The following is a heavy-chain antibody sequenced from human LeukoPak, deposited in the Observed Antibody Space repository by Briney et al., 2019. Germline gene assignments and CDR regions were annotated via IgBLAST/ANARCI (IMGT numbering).Heavy chain of an antibody. V-gene: IGHV3-7*01. J-gene: IGHJ4*02. CDR1: GFIFRNHW. Sequence: GGALRLSCAASGFIFRNHWMSWVRQVPGRALEWVAHIKQDGNEKHYVDSVEGRFTLSRDDSKNSLYLQMNSLRVDDSAVYYCARGPNYGDRVDYFDYWGQGTLVTVSS. D-gene: IGHD4-17*01. CDR3: ARGPNYGDRVDYFDY. CDR2: IKQDGNEK.